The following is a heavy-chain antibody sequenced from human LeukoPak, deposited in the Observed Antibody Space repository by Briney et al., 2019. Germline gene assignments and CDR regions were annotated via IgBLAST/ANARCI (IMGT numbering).Heavy chain of an antibody. CDR1: GGSISSGGYY. CDR2: IYYSGST. CDR3: ARGVYDFWSGFALGY. D-gene: IGHD3-3*01. J-gene: IGHJ4*02. V-gene: IGHV4-31*03. Sequence: PSETLSLTCTVSGGSISSGGYYWSWIRQHPGKGLEWIGYIYYSGSTYYNPSLKSRVTISVDTSKNQFSLKLSSVTAAGTAVYYCARGVYDFWSGFALGYWGQGTLVTVSS.